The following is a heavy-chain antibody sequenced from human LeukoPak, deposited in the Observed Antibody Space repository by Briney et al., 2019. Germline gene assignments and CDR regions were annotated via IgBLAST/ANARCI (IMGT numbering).Heavy chain of an antibody. V-gene: IGHV2-70*11. Sequence: SGPTLVNPTQTLTLTCTFSGFSLSTSGVCVSWIRQPPGKALEWLARIDWDDDKYYSTSLKTRLTISKDTSKNQVVLTMTNMDPVDTATYYCVRSYYYGSRGYFFDYWTREPWSPSPQ. CDR3: VRSYYYGSRGYFFDY. CDR1: GFSLSTSGVC. D-gene: IGHD3-22*01. CDR2: IDWDDDK. J-gene: IGHJ4*02.